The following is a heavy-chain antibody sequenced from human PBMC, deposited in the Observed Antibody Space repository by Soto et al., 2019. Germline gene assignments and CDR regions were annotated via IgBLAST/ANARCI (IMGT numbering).Heavy chain of an antibody. J-gene: IGHJ4*02. CDR2: FIPVYRTL. CDR1: GGSFGKSA. Sequence: QVQLVQSGAEVKKPGSSVKVSCKASGGSFGKSAINWVRQTPGQGLEWLGGFIPVYRTLNYAQKFQGRVTITADESTGTAYMTLSSLASDDTAVYYCARDDGTLAGSYFDFWGQGTLITVSA. CDR3: ARDDGTLAGSYFDF. D-gene: IGHD6-19*01. V-gene: IGHV1-69*01.